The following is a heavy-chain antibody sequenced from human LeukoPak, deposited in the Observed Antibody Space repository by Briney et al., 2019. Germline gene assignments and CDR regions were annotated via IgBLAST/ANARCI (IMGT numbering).Heavy chain of an antibody. J-gene: IGHJ4*02. CDR1: GFTFSSYW. Sequence: GGSLRLSCAASGFTFSSYWMSWVRQAPGKGLEWVACIKQDGGETYYVDSVKGRFTISRDNAKNSLFLQMNSLRTEDTAVYYCARDSGDRPRAVGYYFDYWGQGTLVTVSS. CDR2: IKQDGGET. CDR3: ARDSGDRPRAVGYYFDY. D-gene: IGHD7-27*01. V-gene: IGHV3-7*01.